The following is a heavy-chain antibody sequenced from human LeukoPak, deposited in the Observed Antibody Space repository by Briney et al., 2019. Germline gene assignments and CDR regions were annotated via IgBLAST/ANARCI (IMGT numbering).Heavy chain of an antibody. CDR1: GYTFTSYD. CDR3: ARVSGYDSSGYD. J-gene: IGHJ4*02. Sequence: ASVKVSCKASGYTFTSYDINWVRQATGQGLEWMGWMNPNSGNTGCAQKFQGRVTMTRNTSISTAYMELSSLRSEDTAVYYCARVSGYDSSGYDWGQGTLVTVSS. V-gene: IGHV1-8*01. CDR2: MNPNSGNT. D-gene: IGHD3-22*01.